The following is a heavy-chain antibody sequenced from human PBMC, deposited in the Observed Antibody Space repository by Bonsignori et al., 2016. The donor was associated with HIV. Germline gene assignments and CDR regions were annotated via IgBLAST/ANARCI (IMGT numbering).Heavy chain of an antibody. CDR1: GFTVSSNY. V-gene: IGHV3-53*01. CDR2: IYSGGST. Sequence: GESLKISCAASGFTVSSNYMSWVRQAPGKGLEWVSVIYSGGSTYYADSVKGRFTISRDNSKNTLYLQMNSLRAEDTAVYYCARELVARDWYFDLWGRGTLVTVSS. J-gene: IGHJ2*01. CDR3: ARELVARDWYFDL. D-gene: IGHD2-15*01.